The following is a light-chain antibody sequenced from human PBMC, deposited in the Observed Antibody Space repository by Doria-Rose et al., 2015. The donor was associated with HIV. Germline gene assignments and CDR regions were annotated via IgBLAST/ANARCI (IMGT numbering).Light chain of an antibody. CDR2: DGS. V-gene: IGKV3-20*01. Sequence: TQSPGTLSLSPGERATLSCRASQSFSSTYLAWYQQKPGQAPSLLIYDGSTRTTGIPDRFSASGSGTCFTLTINRLEPEDFALYYCHQYGTSWTFGQGTKVEI. CDR1: QSFSSTY. CDR3: HQYGTSWT. J-gene: IGKJ1*01.